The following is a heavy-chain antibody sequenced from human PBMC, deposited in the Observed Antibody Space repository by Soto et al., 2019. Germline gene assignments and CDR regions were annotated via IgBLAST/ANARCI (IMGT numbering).Heavy chain of an antibody. Sequence: GAPVKVSLTASGGTLSSHSISCGRQAPGQRVEWMGGGIPIFGTANYAQKFQGRVTITADESTSTAYMELSSLRSEDTAVYYCARDSSAYYYDSSGYWRTNYYYGMDVWGQGTTVTVSS. D-gene: IGHD3-22*01. CDR2: GIPIFGTA. V-gene: IGHV1-69*13. CDR1: GGTLSSHS. J-gene: IGHJ6*02. CDR3: ARDSSAYYYDSSGYWRTNYYYGMDV.